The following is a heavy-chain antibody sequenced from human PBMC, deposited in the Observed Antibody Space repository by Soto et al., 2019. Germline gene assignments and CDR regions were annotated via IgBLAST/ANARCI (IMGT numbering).Heavy chain of an antibody. J-gene: IGHJ6*02. CDR2: IYYSGST. V-gene: IGHV4-61*08. CDR1: GGSISSGDYY. Sequence: PSETLSLTCTVSGGSISSGDYYWSWIRQPPGKGLEWIGYIYYSGSTNYNPSLKSRVTISVDTSKNQFSLKLSSVTAADTAVYYCARYGVYCISTSCYGYYYYYGIEVWGQGTTLTISS. D-gene: IGHD2-2*01. CDR3: ARYGVYCISTSCYGYYYYYGIEV.